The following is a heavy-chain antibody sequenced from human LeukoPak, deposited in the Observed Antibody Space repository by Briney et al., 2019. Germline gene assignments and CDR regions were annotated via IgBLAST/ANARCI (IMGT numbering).Heavy chain of an antibody. CDR3: ARDLHYGDPRGEHDH. CDR1: GFTFSSYS. V-gene: IGHV3-48*01. CDR2: ISSSSSTI. Sequence: GGSLRLSCAASGFTFSSYSMNWVRQAPGKGLEWVSYISSSSSTIYYADSVKGRFTISRDNAKNSLYLQMNSLRAEDTAVYYCARDLHYGDPRGEHDHWGQGTLVTVSS. J-gene: IGHJ4*02. D-gene: IGHD4-17*01.